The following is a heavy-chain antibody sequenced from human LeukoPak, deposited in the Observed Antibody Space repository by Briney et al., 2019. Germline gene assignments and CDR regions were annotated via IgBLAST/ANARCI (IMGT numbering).Heavy chain of an antibody. CDR2: IYYSGST. CDR1: GGSISSSSYY. Sequence: SETLSLTCTVSGGSISSSSYYWGWIRQPPGKGLEWIGSIYYSGSTYYNPSLKSRVTISVDTSKNQFSLKLSSVTAADTAVYYCARDLDSPSGWYFDLWGRGTLVTVSS. J-gene: IGHJ2*01. CDR3: ARDLDSPSGWYFDL. D-gene: IGHD2-2*03. V-gene: IGHV4-39*07.